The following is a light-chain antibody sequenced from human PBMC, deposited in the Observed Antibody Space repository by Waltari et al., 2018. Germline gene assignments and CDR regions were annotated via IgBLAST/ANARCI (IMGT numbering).Light chain of an antibody. CDR1: ALPTKY. J-gene: IGLJ2*01. Sequence: SYELTQPPSVSVSPGQTARITCSGDALPTKYGYWYQQKSGQAPVLVIYEDNKRRSGIPERFSGSSSGTMVTLTISGAQVEDEGDYYCYSTDRTGKQRVFGGGTKLTVL. CDR2: EDN. V-gene: IGLV3-10*01. CDR3: YSTDRTGKQRV.